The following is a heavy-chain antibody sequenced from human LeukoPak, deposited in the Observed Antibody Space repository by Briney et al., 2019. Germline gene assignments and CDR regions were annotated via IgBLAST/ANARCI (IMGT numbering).Heavy chain of an antibody. CDR3: AFRDYDFWSGYLPYDY. CDR2: IIPIFGTA. D-gene: IGHD3-3*01. CDR1: GGTFISYA. Sequence: ASVKVSCKASGGTFISYAISWVRQAPGQGLEWMGGIIPIFGTANYAQKFQGRVTITADESTSTAYMELNSLRSEDTAVYYCAFRDYDFWSGYLPYDYWGQGTLVTVSS. V-gene: IGHV1-69*13. J-gene: IGHJ4*02.